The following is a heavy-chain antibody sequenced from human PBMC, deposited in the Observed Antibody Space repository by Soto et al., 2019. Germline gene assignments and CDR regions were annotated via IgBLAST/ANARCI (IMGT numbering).Heavy chain of an antibody. J-gene: IGHJ6*02. V-gene: IGHV3-23*01. CDR3: GTSCRAGEDYGMDV. CDR2: ISGSGGST. Sequence: LRLSCAASGFTFSSYAMSWVRQAPGKGLEWVSAISGSGGSTYYADSVKGRFTISRDNSKNTLYLQMNSLRAEDTAVYYCGTSCRAGEDYGMDVWGQGTTVTVSS. D-gene: IGHD3-10*01. CDR1: GFTFSSYA.